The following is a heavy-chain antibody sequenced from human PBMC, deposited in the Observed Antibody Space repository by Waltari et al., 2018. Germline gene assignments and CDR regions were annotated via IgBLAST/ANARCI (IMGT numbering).Heavy chain of an antibody. V-gene: IGHV4-59*01. Sequence: QVQLQESGPGLVKPSETLSLTCTVSGGSISSYYWSWIRQPPGKGLEWIGYIYYSGSTNHTPPLKSRVTISVDTSKNQFSLKLSSVTAADTAVYYCAREGCSSTSCYNWFDPWGQGTLVTVSS. J-gene: IGHJ5*02. CDR2: IYYSGST. CDR3: AREGCSSTSCYNWFDP. CDR1: GGSISSYY. D-gene: IGHD2-2*01.